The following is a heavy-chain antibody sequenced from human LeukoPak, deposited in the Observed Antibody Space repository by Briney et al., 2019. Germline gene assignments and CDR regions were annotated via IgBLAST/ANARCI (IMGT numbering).Heavy chain of an antibody. Sequence: SETLSLTCTVSGGSISSSSYYWGWIRQPPGKGLEWIGSIYYSGSTYYNPSLKSRVTISVDTSKNQFSLKLSSVTAADTAVYYCARHVIAAAHVFDYWGQGTLVTASS. CDR1: GGSISSSSYY. CDR3: ARHVIAAAHVFDY. V-gene: IGHV4-39*01. CDR2: IYYSGST. J-gene: IGHJ4*02. D-gene: IGHD6-6*01.